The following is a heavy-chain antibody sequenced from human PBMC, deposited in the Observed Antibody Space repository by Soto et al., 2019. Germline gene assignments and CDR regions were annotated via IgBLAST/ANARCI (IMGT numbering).Heavy chain of an antibody. V-gene: IGHV1-69*12. D-gene: IGHD5-18*01. CDR3: ASGIQLWLRRINNGYSG. CDR1: GGTFSTYA. Sequence: QVQLVQSGAEVKKPESSVKVSCKAPGGTFSTYAISWVRQAPGQGLEWMGGIIPMFGTANYAQRFQDRVTITADESTIRVYRELSSLRSEDTAVYFCASGIQLWLRRINNGYSGWGQGALVTVSS. J-gene: IGHJ4*02. CDR2: IIPMFGTA.